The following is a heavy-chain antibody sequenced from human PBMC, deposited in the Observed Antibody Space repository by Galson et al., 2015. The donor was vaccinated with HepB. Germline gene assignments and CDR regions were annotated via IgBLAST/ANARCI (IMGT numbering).Heavy chain of an antibody. CDR3: ARGRRYSGYEWDGDYSYMGV. CDR1: GGTLTSYA. V-gene: IGHV1-69*13. Sequence: SVKVSCKASGGTLTSYAISWVRQAPGQGLEWMGGSIPIYGTTHHAERFQGRVTMTADESTSTAYMELSSLRYEDTAVYYCARGRRYSGYEWDGDYSYMGVWGKGTTVTVSS. D-gene: IGHD5-12*01. J-gene: IGHJ6*03. CDR2: SIPIYGTT.